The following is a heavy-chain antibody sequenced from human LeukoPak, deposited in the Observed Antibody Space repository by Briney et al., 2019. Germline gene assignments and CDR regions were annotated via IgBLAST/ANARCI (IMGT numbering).Heavy chain of an antibody. CDR1: GDSISSGTYY. Sequence: SQTLSLTCTVSGDSISSGTYYWSWIRQPPGKGLEWIGYIYYSGSTNYNPSLKSRVTISVDTSKNQFSLKLSSVTAADTAVYYCARDGCSSTSCYPNLDYWGQGTLVTVSS. CDR3: ARDGCSSTSCYPNLDY. CDR2: IYYSGST. D-gene: IGHD2-2*01. V-gene: IGHV4-61*01. J-gene: IGHJ4*02.